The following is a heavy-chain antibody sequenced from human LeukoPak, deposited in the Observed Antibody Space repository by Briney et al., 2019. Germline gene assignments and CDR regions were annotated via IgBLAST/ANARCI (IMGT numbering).Heavy chain of an antibody. CDR1: GYTFTSYG. V-gene: IGHV1-18*01. J-gene: IGHJ3*02. CDR3: ASYCSSTSCPLDAFDI. CDR2: ISAYNGNT. Sequence: GASVNVSCKASGYTFTSYGISWVRQAPGQGLEWMGWISAYNGNTNYAQKLQGRVTMTTDTSTSTAYMELRSLRSDDTAVYYCASYCSSTSCPLDAFDIWGQGTMVTVSS. D-gene: IGHD2-2*01.